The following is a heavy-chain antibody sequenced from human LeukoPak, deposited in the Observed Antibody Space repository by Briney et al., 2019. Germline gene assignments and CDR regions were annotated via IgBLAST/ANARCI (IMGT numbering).Heavy chain of an antibody. Sequence: PGGSLRLSCAASGFNFSRYMLSWVRQAPGKGLEWVAAIGGSGDSSFYAETLRGRFTISRDNSKNTLYLQMNSLRAEDTAVYYCARDGEDYGSGGWFDPWGQGTLVTVSS. CDR2: IGGSGDSS. D-gene: IGHD3-10*01. CDR1: GFNFSRYM. J-gene: IGHJ5*02. V-gene: IGHV3-23*01. CDR3: ARDGEDYGSGGWFDP.